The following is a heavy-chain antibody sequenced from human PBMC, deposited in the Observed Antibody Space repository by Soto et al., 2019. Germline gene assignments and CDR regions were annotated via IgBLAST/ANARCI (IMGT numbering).Heavy chain of an antibody. V-gene: IGHV3-23*01. CDR3: AKDKEELCFGRNYFDY. Sequence: EVQLLESGGGLVQPGGSLRLSCAASGFTFSSYAMSWVRQAPGKGLEWVSAISGSGGSTYYADSVKGRFTISRDNSKNKLYLQMNSRRAEDTAVYYCAKDKEELCFGRNYFDYWGQGNLVTVSS. D-gene: IGHD3-10*01. J-gene: IGHJ4*02. CDR2: ISGSGGST. CDR1: GFTFSSYA.